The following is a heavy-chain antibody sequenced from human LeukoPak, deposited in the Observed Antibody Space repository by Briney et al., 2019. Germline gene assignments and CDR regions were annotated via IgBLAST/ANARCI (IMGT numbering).Heavy chain of an antibody. V-gene: IGHV3-23*01. CDR1: GFTFISYA. D-gene: IGHD3-3*01. Sequence: GSLSLSCAASGFTFISYAMSWVRQAPGKGLEWVSAISGSGGSTYYADSVKGRFTISRDNSKNTLYLQMNSLRAEDTAVYYCAKGEGSQYYDFWSGYYAWGQGTLVTVSS. J-gene: IGHJ4*02. CDR2: ISGSGGST. CDR3: AKGEGSQYYDFWSGYYA.